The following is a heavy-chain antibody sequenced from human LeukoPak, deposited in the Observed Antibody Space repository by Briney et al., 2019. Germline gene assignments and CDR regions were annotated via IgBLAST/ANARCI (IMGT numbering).Heavy chain of an antibody. V-gene: IGHV6-1*01. CDR1: GNSVSSNSAA. CDR2: TYYRSKWKN. D-gene: IGHD6-13*01. Sequence: SQTLSLTCAISGNSVSSNSAAWNWIRQSPSRGLEWLGRTYYRSKWKNDYAVSVKSRITVKPDTSKNQFSLQLNSVTPEDTAVYYCAREGPTTEAAFDYWGQGTLVTVSS. J-gene: IGHJ4*02. CDR3: AREGPTTEAAFDY.